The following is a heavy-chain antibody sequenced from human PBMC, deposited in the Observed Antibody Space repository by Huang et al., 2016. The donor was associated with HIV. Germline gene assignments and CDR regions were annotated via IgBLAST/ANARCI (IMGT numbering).Heavy chain of an antibody. Sequence: QVQLVESGGGVVQPGGSLRLSCGASGFIFDNFGMPWVRQAPGKGLEGVAFIRFDGSNEYNGESVNGRFAISRDNFENMVYLQMNSLGDGDTAIYYCARAVDGFNSKGFYMDVWGKGTAVIVSS. D-gene: IGHD5-12*01. CDR2: IRFDGSNE. CDR1: GFIFDNFG. V-gene: IGHV3-30*02. J-gene: IGHJ6*03. CDR3: ARAVDGFNSKGFYMDV.